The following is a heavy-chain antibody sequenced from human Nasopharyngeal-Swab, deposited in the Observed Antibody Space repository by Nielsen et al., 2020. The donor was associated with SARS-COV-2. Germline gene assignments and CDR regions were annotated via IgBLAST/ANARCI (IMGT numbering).Heavy chain of an antibody. CDR2: ISSSSSTI. CDR3: AREDAVGINLNYYYYGMDV. Sequence: GESLKISCAASGFTFSSYSMNWVRQAPGKGLEWVSYISSSSSTIYYADSVKGRFTISRDNAKNSLYLQMNSLRDEDTAVYYCAREDAVGINLNYYYYGMDVWGQGTTVTVSS. CDR1: GFTFSSYS. D-gene: IGHD1-1*01. V-gene: IGHV3-48*02. J-gene: IGHJ6*02.